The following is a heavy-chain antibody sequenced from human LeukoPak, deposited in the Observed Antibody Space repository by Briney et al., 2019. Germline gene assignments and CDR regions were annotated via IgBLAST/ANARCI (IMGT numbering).Heavy chain of an antibody. CDR3: ARGEPTKQLWERYYYYYMDV. J-gene: IGHJ6*03. CDR2: IYSGGST. D-gene: IGHD5-18*01. V-gene: IGHV3-53*01. Sequence: AGGSLRLSCAASGFTFSSYSMNWVRQAPGEGLEWVSVIYSGGSTYYADSVKGRFTISRDNSKNTLYLQMNSLRAEDTAVYYCARGEPTKQLWERYYYYYMDVWGKGTTVTISS. CDR1: GFTFSSYS.